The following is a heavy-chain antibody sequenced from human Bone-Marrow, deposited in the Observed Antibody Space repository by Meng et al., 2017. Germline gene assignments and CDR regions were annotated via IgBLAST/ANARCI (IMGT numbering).Heavy chain of an antibody. CDR3: AREVAAAGTSYFDY. J-gene: IGHJ4*02. V-gene: IGHV1-8*01. CDR2: MNPNSGNT. CDR1: GYTFTSYD. Sequence: QVQLVQAGAEVKKPGASGKVSCKASGYTFTSYDINWVRQATGQGLEWMGWMNPNSGNTGYAQKFQGRVTMTRNTSISTVYMELSSLRSEDTAVYYCAREVAAAGTSYFDYWGQGTLVTVSS. D-gene: IGHD6-13*01.